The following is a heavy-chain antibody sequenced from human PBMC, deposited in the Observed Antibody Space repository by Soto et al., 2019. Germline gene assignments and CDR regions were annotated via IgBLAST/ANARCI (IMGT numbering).Heavy chain of an antibody. D-gene: IGHD5-12*01. Sequence: EVQLVESGGGLVQPGGSLRLSCAASGFTFSSYDMHWVRQAPGKGLEWVSAISGSGGSTYYADSVKGRFTISRDNSKNTLYLQMNSLRAEDTAVYYCAKGRGPLYGGYDYWGQGTLVTVSS. CDR3: AKGRGPLYGGYDY. J-gene: IGHJ4*02. CDR1: GFTFSSYD. CDR2: ISGSGGST. V-gene: IGHV3-23*04.